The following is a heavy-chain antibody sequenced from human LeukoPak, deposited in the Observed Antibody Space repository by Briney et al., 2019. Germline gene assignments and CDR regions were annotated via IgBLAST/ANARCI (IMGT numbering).Heavy chain of an antibody. D-gene: IGHD2-15*01. CDR2: INHSGST. CDR3: ARGRENCRGGICYRYYYYYMDV. Sequence: SETLSLTCAVHGGSFSGYYWSWIRQPPGKGLEWIGEINHSGSTNYNPSLKSRVTISVDTSKNQFSLKLSPVTAADTDLYYCARGRENCRGGICYRYYYYYMDVWGKGTTVTVSS. V-gene: IGHV4-34*01. J-gene: IGHJ6*03. CDR1: GGSFSGYY.